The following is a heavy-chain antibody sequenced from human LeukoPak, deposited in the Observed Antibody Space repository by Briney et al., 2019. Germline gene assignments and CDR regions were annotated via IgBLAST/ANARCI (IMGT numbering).Heavy chain of an antibody. Sequence: GASVKVSCKASGGTFSSYAISWVRQAPGQGLEWMGGIIPTFGTANYAQKFQGRVTITADESMSTAYMELSSLRSEDTAVYYCARGYYGSGSYSYYFDYWGQGTLVTVSS. CDR1: GGTFSSYA. D-gene: IGHD3-10*01. CDR2: IIPTFGTA. J-gene: IGHJ4*02. CDR3: ARGYYGSGSYSYYFDY. V-gene: IGHV1-69*01.